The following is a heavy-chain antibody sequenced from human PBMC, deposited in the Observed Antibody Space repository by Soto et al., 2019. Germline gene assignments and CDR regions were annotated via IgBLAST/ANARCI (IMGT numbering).Heavy chain of an antibody. CDR2: IYHSGST. V-gene: IGHV4-30-2*01. Sequence: PSETLSLTCAVSGCSISSGGYSWSWIRQPPGKGLGWIGYIYHSGSTYYNPSLKSRVTISVDRSKNQFSLKLSSVTAADTAVYYCARVTDRWGQGTLVTVSS. J-gene: IGHJ5*02. CDR1: GCSISSGGYS. CDR3: ARVTDR.